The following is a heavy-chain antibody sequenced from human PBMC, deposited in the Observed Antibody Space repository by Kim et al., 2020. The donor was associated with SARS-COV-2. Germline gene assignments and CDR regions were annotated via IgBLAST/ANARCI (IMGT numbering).Heavy chain of an antibody. D-gene: IGHD1-7*01. CDR3: ARVLITGTTGADYFDY. CDR1: GYTFTGYY. V-gene: IGHV1-2*02. J-gene: IGHJ4*02. CDR2: INPNSGGT. Sequence: ASVKVSCKASGYTFTGYYMHWVRQAPGQGLEWMGWINPNSGGTNYAQKFQGRVTMTRDTSISTAYMELSRLRSDDTAVYYCARVLITGTTGADYFDYWGQGTLVTVSS.